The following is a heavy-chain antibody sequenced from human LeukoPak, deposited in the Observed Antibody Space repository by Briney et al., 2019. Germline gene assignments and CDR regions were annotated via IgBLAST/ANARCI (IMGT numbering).Heavy chain of an antibody. V-gene: IGHV5-51*01. CDR3: ASGRYSQLVKTSYFDY. J-gene: IGHJ4*02. Sequence: GESLKISCKGSGYSFTSYWIGWVRQMPGKGLEWMGIIYPGDSDTRYSPSFQGQVTISADKSISTAYLQWSSLKASDTAMYYCASGRYSQLVKTSYFDYWGQGTLVTVSS. CDR2: IYPGDSDT. D-gene: IGHD6-13*01. CDR1: GYSFTSYW.